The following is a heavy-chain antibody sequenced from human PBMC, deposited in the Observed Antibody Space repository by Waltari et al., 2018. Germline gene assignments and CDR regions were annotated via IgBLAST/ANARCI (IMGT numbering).Heavy chain of an antibody. D-gene: IGHD3-22*01. CDR3: ARQGITMIVVVIFDY. J-gene: IGHJ4*02. CDR2: IYYSGST. Sequence: QLQLQESGPGLVKPSETLSLTCTVSGGSISSSSYYWGWIRQPPGKGLEWIGSIYYSGSTYYNPPLKSRVTIAVDTSKNQFSLKQSSVTAADTAVYYCARQGITMIVVVIFDYWGQGTLVTVSS. CDR1: GGSISSSSYY. V-gene: IGHV4-39*01.